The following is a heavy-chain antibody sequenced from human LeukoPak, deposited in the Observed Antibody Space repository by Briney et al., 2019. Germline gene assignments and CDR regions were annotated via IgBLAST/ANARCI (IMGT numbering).Heavy chain of an antibody. CDR1: GFTFSSYW. CDR3: ARDFNVGYSSGWYDY. Sequence: GGSLRLSCAASGFTFSSYWMHWVRQTPGKGLEWVSSISSSSSYIYYADSVKGRFTISRDNAKNSLYLQMNSLRAEDTAVYYCARDFNVGYSSGWYDYWGQGTLVTVSS. V-gene: IGHV3-21*01. CDR2: ISSSSSYI. D-gene: IGHD6-19*01. J-gene: IGHJ4*02.